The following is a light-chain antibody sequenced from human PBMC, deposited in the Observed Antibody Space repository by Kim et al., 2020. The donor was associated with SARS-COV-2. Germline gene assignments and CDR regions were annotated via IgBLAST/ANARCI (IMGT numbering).Light chain of an antibody. CDR3: SSYTSSSNWV. CDR1: SSDVGGYNY. V-gene: IGLV2-14*01. Sequence: QSALTQPASVSGSPGQSITISCTGTSSDVGGYNYVSWYQQHPGKAPKLMIYDVSKRPSGVSNRFSGSKSGNTASLTISGLQAEDEADYYCSSYTSSSNWVFGGGTKLTVL. J-gene: IGLJ3*02. CDR2: DVS.